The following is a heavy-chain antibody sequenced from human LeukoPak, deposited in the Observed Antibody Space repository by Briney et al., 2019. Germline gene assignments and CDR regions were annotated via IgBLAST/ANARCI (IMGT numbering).Heavy chain of an antibody. CDR2: INGDGSST. Sequence: QAGGSLRLSCGATGFTISSYWMHWVRQAPGKGLVWVSRINGDGSSTTYADSVKGRFTISRDNAKNTLYLQMNSPRAEDTAVYYCAKDRENNGWYFDLWGRGTLVTVSS. D-gene: IGHD1/OR15-1a*01. V-gene: IGHV3-74*03. CDR1: GFTISSYW. CDR3: AKDRENNGWYFDL. J-gene: IGHJ2*01.